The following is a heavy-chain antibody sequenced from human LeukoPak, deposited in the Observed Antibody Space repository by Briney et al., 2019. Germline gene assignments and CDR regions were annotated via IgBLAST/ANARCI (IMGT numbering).Heavy chain of an antibody. CDR1: GFTFDEYT. Sequence: PGGSLRLSCAASGFTFDEYTMHWVRQAPGKGLEWVSLISWDGGSTYYADSVKGRFTISRDNSKNSLYLQMNSLRTEDTALYYCAKETEIGYYFDYWRQGTLVTVSS. CDR3: AKETEIGYYFDY. D-gene: IGHD1-1*01. J-gene: IGHJ4*02. V-gene: IGHV3-43*01. CDR2: ISWDGGST.